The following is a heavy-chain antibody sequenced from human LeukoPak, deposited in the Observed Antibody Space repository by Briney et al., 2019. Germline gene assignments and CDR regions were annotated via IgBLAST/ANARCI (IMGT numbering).Heavy chain of an antibody. CDR3: TTVSHIGGRP. V-gene: IGHV3-15*01. D-gene: IGHD6-6*01. CDR1: GFPFSNAW. J-gene: IGHJ4*02. CDR2: IKGTDVGGTA. Sequence: PGGSLRLSCVVSGFPFSNAWLQWVRQAPGKRLEWVGRIKGTDVGGTADYAAPVQGRFTISRDDSQNTMYLQMNGLKTEDTAVYYCTTVSHIGGRPGDQGTLVTVSS.